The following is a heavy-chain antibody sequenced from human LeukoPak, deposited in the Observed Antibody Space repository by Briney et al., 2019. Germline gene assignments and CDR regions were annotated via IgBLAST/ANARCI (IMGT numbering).Heavy chain of an antibody. CDR1: GFTFSIYW. V-gene: IGHV3-74*01. CDR2: ISPDGSST. Sequence: PGGSLRLSCAASGFTFSIYWMHWVRQAPGEGLVWVSRISPDGSSTNYADSVKGRFTTSRDNARNILYLQMNSLRAEDTAVYYCASNFAGSSRDYWGQGTLVTVSS. CDR3: ASNFAGSSRDY. J-gene: IGHJ4*02. D-gene: IGHD6-13*01.